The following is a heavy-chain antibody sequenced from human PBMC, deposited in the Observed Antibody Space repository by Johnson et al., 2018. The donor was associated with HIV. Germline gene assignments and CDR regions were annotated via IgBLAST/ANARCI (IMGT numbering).Heavy chain of an antibody. CDR3: ARGFGNSGYYYGRFGAFDI. CDR1: GFTVSSNE. V-gene: IGHV3-38-3*01. CDR2: TSGGST. J-gene: IGHJ3*02. Sequence: EVQLVESRGVLVQPGGSLRLSCAASGFTVSSNEMSWVRQAPGKGLEWVSSTSGGSTYYADSVKGRFTIPRDNAKNSLYLQMNSLRAEDTALYYCARGFGNSGYYYGRFGAFDIWGQGTMVTVSS. D-gene: IGHD3-22*01.